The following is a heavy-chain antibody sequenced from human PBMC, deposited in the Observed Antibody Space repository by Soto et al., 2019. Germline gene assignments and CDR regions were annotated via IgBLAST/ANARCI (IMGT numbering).Heavy chain of an antibody. J-gene: IGHJ6*04. V-gene: IGHV3-21*01. D-gene: IGHD7-27*01. CDR1: GFTFSSYS. CDR3: ARDNPHTGNYYYYGMDV. Sequence: GSLRLSCAASGFTFSSYSMNWVRQAPGKGLEWVSSISSSSSYIYYADSVKGRFTISRDNAKNSLYLQMNSLRAEDTAVYYCARDNPHTGNYYYYGMDVWGEGSTVTVSS. CDR2: ISSSSSYI.